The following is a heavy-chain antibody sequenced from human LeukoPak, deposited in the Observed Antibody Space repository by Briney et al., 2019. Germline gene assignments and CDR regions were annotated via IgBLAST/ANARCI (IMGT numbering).Heavy chain of an antibody. V-gene: IGHV3-33*01. J-gene: IGHJ4*02. CDR1: GFTFSSHG. Sequence: PGGSLRLSCAASGFTFSSHGIHWVRQAPGKGLEWVALIWYDGSNKYYADSMKGRFTISRDNSKSTLYLQMNSLRAEDTAVYYCATEGASFDYWGQGTLVTVSS. D-gene: IGHD1-26*01. CDR3: ATEGASFDY. CDR2: IWYDGSNK.